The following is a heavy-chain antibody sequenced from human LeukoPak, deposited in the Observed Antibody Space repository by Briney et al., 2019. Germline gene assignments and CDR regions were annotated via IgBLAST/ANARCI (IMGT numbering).Heavy chain of an antibody. J-gene: IGHJ5*02. CDR3: ARDRGLYSNYPVMIDP. D-gene: IGHD4-11*01. CDR1: GGSISSGSYY. Sequence: SETLSLTCTVSGGSISSGSYYWSWIRQPAGKGLEWIGRIYTSGSTNYNPSLKSRVTISVDTSKNQFSLKLSSVTAADKAVYYCARDRGLYSNYPVMIDPWGQGTLVTVSS. V-gene: IGHV4-61*02. CDR2: IYTSGST.